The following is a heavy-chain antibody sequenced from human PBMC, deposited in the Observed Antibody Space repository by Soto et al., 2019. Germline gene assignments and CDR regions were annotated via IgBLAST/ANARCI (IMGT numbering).Heavy chain of an antibody. D-gene: IGHD3-22*01. V-gene: IGHV3-23*01. CDR2: IRGSVGST. CDR3: AITYYYDSSGPDY. Sequence: GSLRPSCSASGLTFSSYAMSCVRQAPGKGLGWVSAIRGSVGSTYYADSVKGRFTISRDNSKNTLYLQMNSLRAEDTAVYYCAITYYYDSSGPDYWGQGTLVTVSS. J-gene: IGHJ4*02. CDR1: GLTFSSYA.